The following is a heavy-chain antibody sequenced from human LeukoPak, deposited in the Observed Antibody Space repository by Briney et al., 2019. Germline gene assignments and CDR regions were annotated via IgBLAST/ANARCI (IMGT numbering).Heavy chain of an antibody. V-gene: IGHV3-23*01. CDR2: ISGSGGST. Sequence: LAGGSLRLSCAAFGFTFSNAWMSWVRQAPGKGLEWVSAISGSGGSTYYADSVKGRFTISRDNSKNTLYLQMNSLRAEDTAVYYCANLIRFLSHSGSYYNDYWGQGTLVTVSS. CDR1: GFTFSNAW. CDR3: ANLIRFLSHSGSYYNDY. J-gene: IGHJ4*02. D-gene: IGHD1-26*01.